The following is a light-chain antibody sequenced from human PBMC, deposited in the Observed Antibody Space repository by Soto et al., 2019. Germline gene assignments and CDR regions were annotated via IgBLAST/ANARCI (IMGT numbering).Light chain of an antibody. CDR2: GAS. CDR3: HQYGSSPRT. CDR1: QSVSSNF. Sequence: EIVLTQSPGTLSLSPGYRATLSCRASQSVSSNFLAWYQQKPAQAPRLLIYGASIRATGIPDRFSGSGSGTDCTLTIRRLEPEDFAMYFCHQYGSSPRTFGQGTKVEIK. J-gene: IGKJ1*01. V-gene: IGKV3-20*01.